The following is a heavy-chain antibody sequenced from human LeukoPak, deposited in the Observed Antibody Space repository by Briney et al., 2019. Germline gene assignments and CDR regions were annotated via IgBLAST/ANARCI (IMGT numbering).Heavy chain of an antibody. CDR3: ARGDAFSGDH. Sequence: GSLRLSCAVSGFSFTNFWMSWVRQAPGRGLEWVANIHPEGNEKYHVESVKGRFTISRDNTKNLLFLQMNGLRVEDTAVYYCARGDAFSGDHWGQGTLVTVTS. CDR2: IHPEGNEK. J-gene: IGHJ4*02. CDR1: GFSFTNFW. V-gene: IGHV3-7*04.